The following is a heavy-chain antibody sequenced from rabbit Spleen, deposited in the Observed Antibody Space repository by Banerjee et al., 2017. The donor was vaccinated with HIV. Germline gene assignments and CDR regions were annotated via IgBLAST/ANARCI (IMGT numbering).Heavy chain of an antibody. CDR1: GFDFSNYG. CDR2: IDPIFGRT. D-gene: IGHD1-1*01. V-gene: IGHV1S47*01. J-gene: IGHJ4*01. CDR3: ARDLPGIIGWNFNL. Sequence: QEQLVESGGGLVQPEGSLKLSCKASGFDFSNYGVSWVRQAPGKGLEWIGYIDPIFGRTYYASWVNGRFTISSHNAQNTLYLQLNSLTAADTATYFCARDLPGIIGWNFNLWGQGTLVTVS.